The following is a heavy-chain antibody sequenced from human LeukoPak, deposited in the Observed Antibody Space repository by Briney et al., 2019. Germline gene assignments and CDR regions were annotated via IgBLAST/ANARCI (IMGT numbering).Heavy chain of an antibody. CDR2: IYSGGST. V-gene: IGHV3-53*04. CDR1: GFTVSSNY. J-gene: IGHJ4*02. D-gene: IGHD5-24*01. Sequence: GGSLRLSCAASGFTVSSNYMSWVRQAPGKGLEWVSVIYSGGSTYYADSVKGRFTISRHNSKNTLYLLMNSLRAEDAAVYYCARGGRDGYNIDYWGQGTLVTVSS. CDR3: ARGGRDGYNIDY.